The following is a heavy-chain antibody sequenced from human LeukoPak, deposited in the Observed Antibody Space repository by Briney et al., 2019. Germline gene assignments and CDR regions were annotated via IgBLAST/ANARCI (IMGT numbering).Heavy chain of an antibody. J-gene: IGHJ4*02. Sequence: SETLSLTCTVSGGSISSSSYYWGWIRQPPGKGLEWIGSIYYSGSTYYNPSLKSRVTISVDTSKNQFSLKLSSVTAADTAVYYCARLTDSSGWYVHVPYCFDYWGQGTLVTVSS. CDR3: ARLTDSSGWYVHVPYCFDY. CDR2: IYYSGST. CDR1: GGSISSSSYY. V-gene: IGHV4-39*01. D-gene: IGHD6-19*01.